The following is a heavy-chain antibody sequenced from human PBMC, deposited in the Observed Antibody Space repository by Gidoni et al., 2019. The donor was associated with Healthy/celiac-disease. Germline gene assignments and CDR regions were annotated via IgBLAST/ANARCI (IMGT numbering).Heavy chain of an antibody. Sequence: EVQLVESGGGLVQPGRSLRRACAASGFNFDDHAMHWVRQAPGKGLEWVSGISWNSGSIGYADSVKGRFTISRDNAKNSLYLQMNSLRAEDTALYYCAKDMGSGWPRSRWYFDLWGRGTLVTVSS. CDR3: AKDMGSGWPRSRWYFDL. CDR1: GFNFDDHA. V-gene: IGHV3-9*01. CDR2: ISWNSGSI. D-gene: IGHD6-19*01. J-gene: IGHJ2*01.